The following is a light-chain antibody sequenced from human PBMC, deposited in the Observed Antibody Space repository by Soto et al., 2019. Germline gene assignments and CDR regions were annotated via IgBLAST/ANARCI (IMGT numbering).Light chain of an antibody. J-gene: IGKJ1*01. CDR1: QSVSSSY. Sequence: EIVLTQSPGTLSLSPGERATLSCRASQSVSSSYLAWYQQKPGQAPRLPIYGASSRATGIPDRFSGSGSGTDFILTITRLEPEDFAVYYCQQYENSPWTFGQGTKVDI. V-gene: IGKV3-20*01. CDR3: QQYENSPWT. CDR2: GAS.